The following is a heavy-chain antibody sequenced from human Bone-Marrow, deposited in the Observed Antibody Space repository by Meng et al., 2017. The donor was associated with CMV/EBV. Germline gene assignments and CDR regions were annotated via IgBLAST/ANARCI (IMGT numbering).Heavy chain of an antibody. CDR2: TKGDESDK. CDR3: ARDRWWSGYSYGALDNYFDY. V-gene: IGHV3-7*01. CDR1: GFTIGSEYW. J-gene: IGHJ4*02. Sequence: GESLKISCAASGFTIGSEYWMSWIRQAPGKGLEWVANTKGDESDKHYLDSVKGRFTISRDNAKNSLNLQMNSLRAEDTAVYYCARDRWWSGYSYGALDNYFDYWGQGTLVTVSS. D-gene: IGHD5-18*01.